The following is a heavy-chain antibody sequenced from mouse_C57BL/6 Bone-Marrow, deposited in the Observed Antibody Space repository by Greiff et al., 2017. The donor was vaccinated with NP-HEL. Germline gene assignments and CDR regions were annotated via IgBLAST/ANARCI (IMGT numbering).Heavy chain of an antibody. V-gene: IGHV2-2*01. CDR1: GFSLTSYG. J-gene: IGHJ4*01. Sequence: QVQLQQSGPGLVQPSQSLSITCTVSGFSLTSYGVHWVRQSPGKGLEWLGVIWSGGSTDYNAAFISRLSISKDNSKSQVFFKMNSLQADDTAIYYCALYYGSRYYYAMDYWGQGTSVTVSS. D-gene: IGHD1-1*01. CDR2: IWSGGST. CDR3: ALYYGSRYYYAMDY.